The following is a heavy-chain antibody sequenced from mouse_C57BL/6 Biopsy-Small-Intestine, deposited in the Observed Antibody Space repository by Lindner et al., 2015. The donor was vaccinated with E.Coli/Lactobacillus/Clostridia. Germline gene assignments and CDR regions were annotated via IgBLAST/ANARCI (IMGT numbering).Heavy chain of an antibody. CDR2: ISYSGTI. J-gene: IGHJ1*03. Sequence: VQLQESGPGLVKPSQTVFLTCTVTGISITTGSFRWSWIRQFPGNKLEWIGYISYSGTIIYNPSLTSRTTITRDTPKNQFFLEMTSLTAEDTATYYCARDYDWYFDGLGHWDHGHRLL. V-gene: IGHV3-5*01. D-gene: IGHD2-12*01. CDR3: ARDYDWYFDG. CDR1: GISITTGSFR.